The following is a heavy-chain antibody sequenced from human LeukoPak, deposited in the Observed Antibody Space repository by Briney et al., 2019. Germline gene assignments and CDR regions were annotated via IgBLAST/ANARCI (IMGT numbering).Heavy chain of an antibody. CDR1: GYTLTELS. CDR3: ATDLLWYSGSYYRGYYFDY. CDR2: FDPEDGET. D-gene: IGHD1-26*01. Sequence: ASVTVSCKVSGYTLTELSMHWVRQAPGKGLEWMGGFDPEDGETIYAQKFQGRVTMTEDTSTDTAYMELSSLRSEDTAVYYCATDLLWYSGSYYRGYYFDYWGQGTLVTVSS. V-gene: IGHV1-24*01. J-gene: IGHJ4*01.